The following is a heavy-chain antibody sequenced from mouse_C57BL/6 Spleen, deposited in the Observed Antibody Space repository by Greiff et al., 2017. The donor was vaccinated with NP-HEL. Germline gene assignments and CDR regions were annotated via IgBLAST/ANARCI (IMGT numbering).Heavy chain of an antibody. Sequence: VQLKESGPGMVKPSQSLSLTCTVTGYSITSGYDWHWIRHFPGNKLEWMGYISYSGSTNYNPSLKSRISITHDTSKNHFFLKLNSVTTEDTATYYCARGGGDYYYGSSSMDYWGQGTSVTVSS. D-gene: IGHD1-1*01. J-gene: IGHJ4*01. CDR3: ARGGGDYYYGSSSMDY. CDR1: GYSITSGYD. CDR2: ISYSGST. V-gene: IGHV3-1*01.